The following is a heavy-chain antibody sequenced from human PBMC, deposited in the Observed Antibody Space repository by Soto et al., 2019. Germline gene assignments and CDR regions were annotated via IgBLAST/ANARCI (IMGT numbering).Heavy chain of an antibody. CDR2: IYPGDSDT. J-gene: IGHJ6*02. V-gene: IGHV5-51*01. D-gene: IGHD5-12*01. CDR1: GYSFTSYW. Sequence: PGESLKISCKGSGYSFTSYWIGWVRQMPGKGLEWMGIIYPGDSDTRYSPSFQGQITISADKSISTAYLQWSSLKASDTAMYYCARRGYDSPYYYYYGMDVWGQGTTVTVSS. CDR3: ARRGYDSPYYYYYGMDV.